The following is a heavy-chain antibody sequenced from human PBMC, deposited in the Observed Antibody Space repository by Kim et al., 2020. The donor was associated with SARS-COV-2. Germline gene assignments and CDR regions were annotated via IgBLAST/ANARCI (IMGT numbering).Heavy chain of an antibody. CDR3: ARGRQWLVDGGFDP. V-gene: IGHV1-8*01. D-gene: IGHD6-19*01. J-gene: IGHJ5*02. Sequence: YVQKYQGRVPMTENTSMGTAYMELSSLRSEDTAVYYCARGRQWLVDGGFDPWGQGTLVTVSS.